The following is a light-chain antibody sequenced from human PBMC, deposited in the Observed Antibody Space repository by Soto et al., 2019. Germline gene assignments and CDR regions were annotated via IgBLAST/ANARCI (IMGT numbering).Light chain of an antibody. CDR2: EGT. V-gene: IGLV2-23*03. J-gene: IGLJ1*01. CDR3: CSYAGTATV. CDR1: NSDVESYNL. Sequence: QSALTQPASVSGSPGQSITISCTGTNSDVESYNLVSWFRQHPGEAPKLIVYEGTKRPSGVSNRFSGSKSGNPASLTISGLQAEDEANYYCCSYAGTATVFGTGTKLTAL.